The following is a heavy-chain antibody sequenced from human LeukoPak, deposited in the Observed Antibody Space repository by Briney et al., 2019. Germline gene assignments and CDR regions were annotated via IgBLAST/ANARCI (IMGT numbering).Heavy chain of an antibody. J-gene: IGHJ4*02. Sequence: GGSLRLSGAASGFTFSSHAMSWVRQAPGKGLEWVSAISGSGGSTYYADSVKGRFTISRDNSKNTLYLQMNSLRAEDTAVYYCATTGYYGTYYFDYWGQGTLVTVSS. CDR1: GFTFSSHA. V-gene: IGHV3-23*01. CDR2: ISGSGGST. CDR3: ATTGYYGTYYFDY. D-gene: IGHD3-9*01.